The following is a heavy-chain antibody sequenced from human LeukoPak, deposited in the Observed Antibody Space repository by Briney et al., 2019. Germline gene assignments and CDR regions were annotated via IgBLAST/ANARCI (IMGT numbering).Heavy chain of an antibody. V-gene: IGHV4-4*07. Sequence: SETLSLTRTVSGGSISSYYWSWIRQPAGKGLEWIGRIYTSGSTNYNPSLKSRVTISVDTSKNQFSLKLSSVTAADTAVYYCASQYYDSSGYYPNWGQGTLVTVSS. CDR3: ASQYYDSSGYYPN. D-gene: IGHD3-22*01. J-gene: IGHJ4*02. CDR2: IYTSGST. CDR1: GGSISSYY.